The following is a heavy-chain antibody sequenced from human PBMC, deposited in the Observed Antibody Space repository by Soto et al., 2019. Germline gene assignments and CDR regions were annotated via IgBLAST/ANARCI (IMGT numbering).Heavy chain of an antibody. V-gene: IGHV3-23*01. Sequence: PGGSLRLSCAASGFTFSSYAMSWVRQAPGKGLEWVSAISGSGGSTYYADSVKGRFTISRDNSKNTLYLQMNSLRAEDTAVYYCARKHVGVTIDYYYYGMDVWGQGTTVTVSS. CDR3: ARKHVGVTIDYYYYGMDV. J-gene: IGHJ6*02. D-gene: IGHD3-10*01. CDR2: ISGSGGST. CDR1: GFTFSSYA.